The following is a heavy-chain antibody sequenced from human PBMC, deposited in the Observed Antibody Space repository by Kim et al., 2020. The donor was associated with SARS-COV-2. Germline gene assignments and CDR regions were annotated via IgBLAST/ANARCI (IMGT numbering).Heavy chain of an antibody. CDR1: GGTFSSYA. CDR2: IIHIFGTA. Sequence: SVKVSCKASGGTFSSYAISWVRQAPGQGLEWMGGIIHIFGTANYAQKFQGRVTITADESTSTAYMELSSLRSEDTAVYYCARWGENSDYYDSSGPDAFDIWGQGTMVTVSS. CDR3: ARWGENSDYYDSSGPDAFDI. V-gene: IGHV1-69*13. J-gene: IGHJ3*02. D-gene: IGHD3-22*01.